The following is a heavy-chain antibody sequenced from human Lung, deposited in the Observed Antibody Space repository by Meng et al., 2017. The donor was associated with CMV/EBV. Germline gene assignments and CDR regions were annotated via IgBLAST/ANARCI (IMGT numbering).Heavy chain of an antibody. CDR3: ARSNIVVVVAATLGYYYYGMDV. D-gene: IGHD2-15*01. V-gene: IGHV4-34*01. CDR2: INHSGST. Sequence: SQXXSLTXAVYGGSFSGYYWSWIRQPPGKGLEWIGEINHSGSTNYNPSLKSRVTISVDTSKNQFSLKLSSVTAADTAVYYCARSNIVVVVAATLGYYYYGMDVWGQGTTVTVSS. CDR1: GGSFSGYY. J-gene: IGHJ6*02.